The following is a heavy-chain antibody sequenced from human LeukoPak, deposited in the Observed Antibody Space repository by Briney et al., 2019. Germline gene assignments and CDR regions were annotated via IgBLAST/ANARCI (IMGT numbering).Heavy chain of an antibody. V-gene: IGHV4-59*01. CDR3: ARDPSPVGPTVTTGRGAFDI. CDR1: GASITSYY. J-gene: IGHJ3*02. D-gene: IGHD4-17*01. CDR2: IHYRGTT. Sequence: SETLSLTCTVSGASITSYYWNWIRQPPGKGLEWLGNIHYRGTTNYNPSLKSRVTLSVDTSKNQFALKVTSVTAADTAVYYCARDPSPVGPTVTTGRGAFDIWGQGTMVTVSS.